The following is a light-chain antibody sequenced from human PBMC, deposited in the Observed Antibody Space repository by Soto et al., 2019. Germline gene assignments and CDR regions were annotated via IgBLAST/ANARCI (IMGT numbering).Light chain of an antibody. CDR1: QSVGSH. Sequence: EIVLTQSPDSLSVSLGERATLSCRASQSVGSHLAWYQQIPGQAPRLLVYGASTGATGVPARFSGSGSGTDFTLTISSLQPEDFGVYYCQQYHNWPPITFGQGTRLE. V-gene: IGKV3-15*01. CDR2: GAS. CDR3: QQYHNWPPIT. J-gene: IGKJ5*01.